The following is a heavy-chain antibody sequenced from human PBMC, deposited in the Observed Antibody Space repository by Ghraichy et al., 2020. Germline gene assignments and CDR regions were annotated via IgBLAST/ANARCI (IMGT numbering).Heavy chain of an antibody. D-gene: IGHD4-23*01. Sequence: GGSLRLSCAASGFTFSSYAMSWVRQAPGKGLEWVSAISGSGGSTYYADSVKGRFTISRDNSKNTLYLQMNSLRAEDTAVYYCARGDYGGNSDYYYYYMDVWGKGTTVTVSS. CDR3: ARGDYGGNSDYYYYYMDV. V-gene: IGHV3-23*01. CDR2: ISGSGGST. J-gene: IGHJ6*03. CDR1: GFTFSSYA.